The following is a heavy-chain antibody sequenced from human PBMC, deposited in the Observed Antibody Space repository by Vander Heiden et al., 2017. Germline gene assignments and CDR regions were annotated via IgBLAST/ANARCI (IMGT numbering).Heavy chain of an antibody. CDR2: ISARGGST. D-gene: IGHD2-21*02. V-gene: IGHV3-23*01. CDR3: AKDAVVVTPDY. Sequence: EVQLLESGGGLVQPGGSLRLSCAASGFTFSNYAMSWVRPAPGKGLEWVSGISARGGSTYYTDSVKGRFTISRDNSKNTLYLQMNSLRAEDTAVYYCAKDAVVVTPDYWGQGTLVTVSS. CDR1: GFTFSNYA. J-gene: IGHJ4*02.